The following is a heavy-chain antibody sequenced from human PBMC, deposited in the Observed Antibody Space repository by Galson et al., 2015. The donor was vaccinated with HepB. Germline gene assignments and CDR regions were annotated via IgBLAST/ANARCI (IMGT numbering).Heavy chain of an antibody. CDR1: GFRFSDYY. J-gene: IGHJ4*02. D-gene: IGHD2-21*01. CDR2: ISTSSDYT. V-gene: IGHV3-11*06. CDR3: ARDLKPHCGTRSYLTFDY. Sequence: SLRLSCAASGFRFSDYYMAWIRQAPGKGLEWISYISTSSDYTNYADSVKGRFTISRYNAQNSLSLQMNTLRVEDTAVYYCARDLKPHCGTRSYLTFDYCGQGILVTVSS.